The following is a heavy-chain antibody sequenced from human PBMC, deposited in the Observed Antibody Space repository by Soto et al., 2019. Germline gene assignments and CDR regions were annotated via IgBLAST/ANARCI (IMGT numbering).Heavy chain of an antibody. V-gene: IGHV3-23*04. CDR1: GFTFSNYV. CDR2: LTGGGGST. CDR3: AKGSASVRPYYFDY. D-gene: IGHD6-6*01. J-gene: IGHJ4*02. Sequence: EVQLVESGGGLVQPGGSLRLSCEGSGFTFSNYVMSWVRQAPGKGLEWISALTGGGGSTYHADSVRGRFTISRDNSKNTLYLQMSRLGAEDTAVYYCAKGSASVRPYYFDYWGRGSLVPVSS.